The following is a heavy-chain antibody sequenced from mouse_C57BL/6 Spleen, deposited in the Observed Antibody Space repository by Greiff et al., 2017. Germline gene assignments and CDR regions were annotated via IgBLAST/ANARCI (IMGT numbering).Heavy chain of an antibody. J-gene: IGHJ1*03. CDR1: GFTFKHTY. CDR2: IDPANGNT. CDR3: ARWYFDV. V-gene: IGHV14-3*01. Sequence: VQLQQSVAELVRPGASVKLSCTASGFTFKHTYMHWVKQRPEQGLEWIGRIDPANGNTKYSPKFQGKATRTADTASNTAYLQLSSLTSADTAIYYCARWYFDVWGTGTTVTVSS.